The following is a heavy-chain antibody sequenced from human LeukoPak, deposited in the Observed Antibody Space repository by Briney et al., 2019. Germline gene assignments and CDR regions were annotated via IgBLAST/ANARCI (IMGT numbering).Heavy chain of an antibody. CDR3: AGTTDYSSFLAY. D-gene: IGHD4-11*01. Sequence: SQTLSLTCAISGDSVSSNSAVWNWIRQSPSRGLEWLGRTYYRSKWHNEYAESVKSRISINSDTSKNQFTLQLNSVTPEDTAEYYCAGTTDYSSFLAYWGQGTLVTVSS. V-gene: IGHV6-1*01. CDR2: TYYRSKWHN. CDR1: GDSVSSNSAV. J-gene: IGHJ4*02.